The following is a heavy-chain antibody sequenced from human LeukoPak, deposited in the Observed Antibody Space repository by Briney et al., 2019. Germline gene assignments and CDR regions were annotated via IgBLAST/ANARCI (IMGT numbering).Heavy chain of an antibody. CDR2: IGYTGTNT. V-gene: IGHV3-30*02. Sequence: GGSLRLSCAAFGFNFSSFGMHWVRQAPGEGLEWVAYIGYTGTNTYYADSVKGRFTISRDNSKNTVHLQMNSLRAADTALYSSARDLTGKYYIAYWGQGTLVTVSS. J-gene: IGHJ4*02. CDR3: ARDLTGKYYIAY. CDR1: GFNFSSFG. D-gene: IGHD2-8*02.